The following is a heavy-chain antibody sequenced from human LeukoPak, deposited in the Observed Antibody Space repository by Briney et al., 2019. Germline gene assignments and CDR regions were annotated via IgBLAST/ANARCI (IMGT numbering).Heavy chain of an antibody. V-gene: IGHV3-30*18. CDR3: AKDSVGGAYCGGDCYRGGYFDY. J-gene: IGHJ4*02. CDR1: GFTFSSYG. D-gene: IGHD2-21*02. CDR2: ISYDGSNK. Sequence: QPGGSLRLSCAASGFTFSSYGMHWVRQAPGKGLEWVAVISYDGSNKYYADSVKGRFTISRDNSKNTLYLQMNSLRAEDTAVYYCAKDSVGGAYCGGDCYRGGYFDYWGQGTLVTVSS.